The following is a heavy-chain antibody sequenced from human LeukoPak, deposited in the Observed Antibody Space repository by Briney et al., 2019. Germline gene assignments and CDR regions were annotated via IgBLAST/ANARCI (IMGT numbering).Heavy chain of an antibody. CDR2: IKQDGSET. V-gene: IGHV3-7*01. CDR1: GFTFSSYW. CDR3: ARVYDFLYIFDY. J-gene: IGHJ4*02. D-gene: IGHD2-2*02. Sequence: GGSLRLSCSASGFTFSSYWMSWVRQAPGKGLEWVANIKQDGSETYYVDSVKGRFTISRDNAKNSLYLQMNSLRAEDTAVYYCARVYDFLYIFDYWGQGTLVTVSS.